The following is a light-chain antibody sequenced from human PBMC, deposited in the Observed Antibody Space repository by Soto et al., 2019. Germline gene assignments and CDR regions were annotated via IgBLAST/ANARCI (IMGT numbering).Light chain of an antibody. J-gene: IGLJ3*02. CDR3: CSYSGVTTVM. V-gene: IGLV2-23*02. Sequence: QSALTQPASVSGSLGQSINISCTGTTSNVGGFNLVSWYQQHRGKAPKVILYEVSRRPSGISDRFSGSKSGNTASLTISGLRDEDAADYCCCSYSGVTTVMFGGGTKLTVL. CDR2: EVS. CDR1: TSNVGGFNL.